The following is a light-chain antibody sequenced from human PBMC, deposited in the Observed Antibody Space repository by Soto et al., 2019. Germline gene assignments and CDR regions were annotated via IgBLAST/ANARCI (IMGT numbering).Light chain of an antibody. CDR2: GAS. Sequence: EIVLTQSPATLSLSPGDRVTLSCRASQSVSNNYLAWYQQKPGQAPRLLIYGASTRATGIPARFSGSGSGTEFTLTISSLQSEDFAVYYCQQYNNWRTFGQGTKVDIK. CDR3: QQYNNWRT. V-gene: IGKV3-15*01. J-gene: IGKJ1*01. CDR1: QSVSNNY.